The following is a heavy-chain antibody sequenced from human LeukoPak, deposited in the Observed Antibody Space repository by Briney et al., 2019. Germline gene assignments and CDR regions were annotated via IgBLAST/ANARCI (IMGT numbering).Heavy chain of an antibody. CDR1: GFTVSSNY. J-gene: IGHJ3*02. CDR2: IKSKTDGGTT. CDR3: TTAYRYYDFWSDAFDI. Sequence: GGSLRLSCAASGFTVSSNYMSWVRQAPGKGLEWVGRIKSKTDGGTTDYAAPVKGRFTISRDDSKNTLYLQMNSLKTEDTAVYYCTTAYRYYDFWSDAFDIWGQGTMVTVSS. D-gene: IGHD3-3*01. V-gene: IGHV3-15*01.